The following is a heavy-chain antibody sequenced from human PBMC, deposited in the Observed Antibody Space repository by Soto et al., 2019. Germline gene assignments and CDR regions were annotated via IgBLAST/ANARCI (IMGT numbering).Heavy chain of an antibody. CDR1: GFSLSTSGVA. Sequence: QITLKESGPTLVEPTQTLTLTCTVSGFSLSTSGVAVGWIRQPPGKALEWLALIYWHNDNRYSPTLKTRLTITKDTSKSQVVHTLTNMDPVDTAAYYCAHSTTTSRVGNCDFWGRGTLVTVSS. CDR3: AHSTTTSRVGNCDF. CDR2: IYWHNDN. J-gene: IGHJ2*01. V-gene: IGHV2-5*01. D-gene: IGHD2-2*01.